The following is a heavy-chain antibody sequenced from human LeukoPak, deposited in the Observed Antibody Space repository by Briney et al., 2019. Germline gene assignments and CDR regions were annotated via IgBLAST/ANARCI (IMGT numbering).Heavy chain of an antibody. CDR2: LGTAGDT. D-gene: IGHD6-19*01. CDR3: RAVAGTDYYYGMDV. V-gene: IGHV3-13*01. CDR1: GFIPSNYA. J-gene: IGHJ6*02. Sequence: GGSLRLSCAASGFIPSNYAMHWVRQPAGKGLEWVSALGTAGDTFYPGSVKGRFTISRDNAKKSLFLQMSSLRAEDTAVYYCRAVAGTDYYYGMDVWGQGTTVTVSS.